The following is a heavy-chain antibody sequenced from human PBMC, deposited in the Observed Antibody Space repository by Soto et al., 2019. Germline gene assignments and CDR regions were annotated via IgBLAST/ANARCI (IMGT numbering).Heavy chain of an antibody. CDR1: GYTFTGYY. J-gene: IGHJ6*02. V-gene: IGHV1-2*04. D-gene: IGHD3-10*01. CDR3: ARVPDGSGSYYSYYGMDV. CDR2: INPNSGGT. Sequence: GASVKVSCKASGYTFTGYYMHWVRQAPGQGLEWMGWINPNSGGTNYAQKFQGWVTMTRDTSISTAYMELSRLRSDDTAVYYCARVPDGSGSYYSYYGMDVWGQGTTVTVSS.